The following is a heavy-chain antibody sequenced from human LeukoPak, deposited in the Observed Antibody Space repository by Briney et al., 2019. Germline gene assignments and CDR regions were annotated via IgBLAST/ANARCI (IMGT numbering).Heavy chain of an antibody. J-gene: IGHJ4*02. CDR2: TNHSGST. D-gene: IGHD6-13*01. CDR1: GGSISSGGYY. Sequence: KPSETLSLTCTVSGGSISSGGYYWNWIRQSPGKGLEWIGETNHSGSTNSNPSLKSRVTILGDTSKNQFSLKLSSVTVADTAMYYCARGRAAAGYWGQGTLVTVSS. V-gene: IGHV4-39*07. CDR3: ARGRAAAGY.